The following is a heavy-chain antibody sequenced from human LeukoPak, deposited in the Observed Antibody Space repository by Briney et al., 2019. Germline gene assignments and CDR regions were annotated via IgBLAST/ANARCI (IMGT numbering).Heavy chain of an antibody. Sequence: ASVKVSCKASGYTFTNYGISWVRQAPGQGLEWMGWINPNSGGTNYAQHFQGRITMTRDTSISAAYMELSSLTSGDTALYYCARGLYYGSGSSYRKSIDYWGQGTLVTVSS. CDR2: INPNSGGT. V-gene: IGHV1-2*02. CDR3: ARGLYYGSGSSYRKSIDY. CDR1: GYTFTNYG. J-gene: IGHJ4*02. D-gene: IGHD3-10*01.